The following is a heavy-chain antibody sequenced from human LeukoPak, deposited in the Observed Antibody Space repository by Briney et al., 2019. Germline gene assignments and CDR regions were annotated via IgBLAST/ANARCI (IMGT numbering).Heavy chain of an antibody. J-gene: IGHJ4*02. Sequence: PGGSPRLSCAASGFTLSSYAMSWVRQAPGKGLEWVAAISGSGGSTYYADSVNGRVTISRYNSKIAGYLHMNSLRAEETAVYYCAKDRPSGWYDYWGQGPLVTVS. CDR1: GFTLSSYA. CDR3: AKDRPSGWYDY. D-gene: IGHD6-19*01. CDR2: ISGSGGST. V-gene: IGHV3-23*01.